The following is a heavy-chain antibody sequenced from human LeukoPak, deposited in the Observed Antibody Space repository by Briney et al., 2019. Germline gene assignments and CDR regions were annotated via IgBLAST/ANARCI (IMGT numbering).Heavy chain of an antibody. CDR1: GGSFSGYY. V-gene: IGHV4-34*01. CDR2: INHSGST. Sequence: SETLSLTCAVYGGSFSGYYWSWIRQPPGKGLEWIGEINHSGSTNYNPSLTSRVTISVDTSKNQFSLQLSSLTAPDTAVCFLAARGTASPLPSFGESLDPWFDASGQGSLVTVSS. J-gene: IGHJ5*02. D-gene: IGHD3-10*01. CDR3: AARGTASPLPSFGESLDPWFDA.